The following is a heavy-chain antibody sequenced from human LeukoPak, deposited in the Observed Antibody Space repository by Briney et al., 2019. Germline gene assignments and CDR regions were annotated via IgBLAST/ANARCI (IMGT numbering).Heavy chain of an antibody. CDR1: GGSISSYY. Sequence: SETLSLTCTVSGGSISSYYWSWIRQPPGKGLEWIGYIYYSGSTNYNPSLKSRVTISVDTSKNQFSLKMSSVTAADTAVYYCARGSYYYYYGIDVWGQGTTVIVSS. CDR2: IYYSGST. V-gene: IGHV4-59*12. J-gene: IGHJ6*02. CDR3: ARGSYYYYYGIDV.